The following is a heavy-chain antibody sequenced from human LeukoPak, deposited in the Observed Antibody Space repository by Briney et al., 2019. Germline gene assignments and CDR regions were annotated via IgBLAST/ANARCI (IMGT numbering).Heavy chain of an antibody. CDR3: ARADYDFWSGYGLGWFDP. D-gene: IGHD3-3*01. J-gene: IGHJ5*02. Sequence: QAGGSLRLSCAASGFTFSSYWMSWVRQAPGKGLEWVPNIKQDGSEKYYVDSVKGRFTISRDNAKNSLYLQMNSLRAEDTAVYYCARADYDFWSGYGLGWFDPWGQGTLVTVSS. CDR2: IKQDGSEK. CDR1: GFTFSSYW. V-gene: IGHV3-7*01.